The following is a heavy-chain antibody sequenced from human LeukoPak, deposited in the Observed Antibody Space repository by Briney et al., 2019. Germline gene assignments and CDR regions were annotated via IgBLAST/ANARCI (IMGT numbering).Heavy chain of an antibody. J-gene: IGHJ6*02. V-gene: IGHV1-46*01. CDR1: GYTFTSYY. CDR3: AREVEGYSSGWFGYYYYGMDV. D-gene: IGHD6-19*01. CDR2: INPSGGST. Sequence: ASVKVSCKASGYTFTSYYMHWVRQAPGQGLEWMGIINPSGGSTSYAQKFQGRVTMTRDTSTSTVYMELSSLRSEDTAVYYCAREVEGYSSGWFGYYYYGMDVWGQGTTVTVSS.